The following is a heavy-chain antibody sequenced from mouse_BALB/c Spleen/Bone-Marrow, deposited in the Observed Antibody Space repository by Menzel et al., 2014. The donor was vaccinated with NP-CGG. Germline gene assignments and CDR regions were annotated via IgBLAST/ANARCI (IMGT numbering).Heavy chain of an antibody. CDR3: ARGGNYAWFAY. J-gene: IGHJ3*01. CDR1: GFTFSSFG. D-gene: IGHD2-1*01. CDR2: ISSGSSTI. Sequence: EVHLVESGGGLVQPGGSRKPSCAASGFTFSSFGMHWVCQAPEKRLEWVAYISSGSSTIYYADTVKGRFTISRDNPKNTLFLQMTSLRSEDTAMYYCARGGNYAWFAYWGQGTLVTVSA. V-gene: IGHV5-17*02.